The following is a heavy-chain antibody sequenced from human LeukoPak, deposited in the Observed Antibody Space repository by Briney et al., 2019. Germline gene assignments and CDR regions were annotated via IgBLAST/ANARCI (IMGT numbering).Heavy chain of an antibody. CDR1: GGTYITYA. Sequence: ASVKVSCKASGGTYITYAISWVRQAPGQGLEWMGRIIPIVGIANYAQKFQGRVTITADKSTSTAYMELSSLRSADPAVYYCASTAYYGSASHYFSETRGYFQQCGQGT. D-gene: IGHD3-10*01. CDR2: IIPIVGIA. V-gene: IGHV1-69*04. CDR3: ASTAYYGSASHYFSETRGYFQQ. J-gene: IGHJ1*01.